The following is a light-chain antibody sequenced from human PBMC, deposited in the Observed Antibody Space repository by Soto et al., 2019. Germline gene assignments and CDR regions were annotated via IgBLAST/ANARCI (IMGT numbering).Light chain of an antibody. CDR1: KIDLGTYNL. CDR3: ASYTTTSTVV. J-gene: IGLJ2*01. Sequence: QSALTQPASVSGSPGQSITISCTGTKIDLGTYNLVAWYQHHPGNAPKLMIYDVTNRPSGVSNRFSGSKSGNTASLTISGLRAEDEADYYCASYTTTSTVVFGGGTKLTVL. V-gene: IGLV2-14*03. CDR2: DVT.